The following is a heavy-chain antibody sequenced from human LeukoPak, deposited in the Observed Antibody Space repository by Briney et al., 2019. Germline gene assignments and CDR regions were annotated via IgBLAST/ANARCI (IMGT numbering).Heavy chain of an antibody. J-gene: IGHJ4*02. CDR3: TTDPAWELLSSDY. Sequence: GGSLRLSCAASGFTFSSYAMSWVRQAPGKGLEWVSAISGSGGSTYYADSVKGRFTISRDNSKNTLYLQMNSLTAEDTAVFYCTTDPAWELLSSDYWGQGTLVTVSS. CDR2: ISGSGGST. CDR1: GFTFSSYA. D-gene: IGHD1-26*01. V-gene: IGHV3-23*01.